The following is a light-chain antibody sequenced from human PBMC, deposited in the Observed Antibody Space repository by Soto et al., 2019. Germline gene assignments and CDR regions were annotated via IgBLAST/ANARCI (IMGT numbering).Light chain of an antibody. Sequence: QSVLTQPPSASGSPGQSVTTSCTGTSSDVGGYNYVSWYQYNPGKAPKLMIYEVDKRPSGVPDRLSGSKSGNTASLTVSGLQAEDEADYYCSAYGGSNNLVFGGGTKVTVL. J-gene: IGLJ2*01. V-gene: IGLV2-8*01. CDR2: EVD. CDR1: SSDVGGYNY. CDR3: SAYGGSNNLV.